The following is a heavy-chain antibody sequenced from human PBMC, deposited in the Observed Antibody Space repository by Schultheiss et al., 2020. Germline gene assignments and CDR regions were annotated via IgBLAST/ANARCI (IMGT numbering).Heavy chain of an antibody. V-gene: IGHV3-23*01. CDR2: ISGSGGST. CDR3: AKGYNWNEHY. D-gene: IGHD1-1*01. J-gene: IGHJ4*02. CDR1: GFTVSSNY. Sequence: GGSLRLSCAASGFTVSSNYMSWVRQAPGKGLEWVSAISGSGGSTYYADSVKGRFTISRDNAKNSLYLQMNSLRAEDTAVYYCAKGYNWNEHYWGQGTLVTVAS.